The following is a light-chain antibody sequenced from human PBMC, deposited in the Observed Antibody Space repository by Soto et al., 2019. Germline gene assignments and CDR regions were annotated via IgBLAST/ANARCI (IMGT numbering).Light chain of an antibody. CDR1: QSVSRSF. CDR2: DAS. CDR3: QQYGTSPIT. V-gene: IGKV3-20*01. J-gene: IGKJ5*01. Sequence: IVFTESPGTLSLSQGERARLSCRTSQSVSRSFLAWYQQKPGQAPRLLIYDASSRATGIPDRFSGSGSGTDFTLTISRLEPEDFAVYYCQQYGTSPITFGQGTRLEIK.